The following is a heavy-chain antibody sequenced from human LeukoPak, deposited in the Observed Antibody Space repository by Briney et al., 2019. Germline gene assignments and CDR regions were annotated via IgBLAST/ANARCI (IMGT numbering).Heavy chain of an antibody. CDR3: ARSLDNYYDSSGYYHY. CDR1: GGSISSGGYY. J-gene: IGHJ4*02. CDR2: IYYSGST. D-gene: IGHD3-22*01. Sequence: SETLSLTCTVSGGSISSGGYYWSWIRQHPGKGLEWIGYIYYSGSTYYNPSLKSRVTISVDTSKNQFSLKLSSVTAADTAVYYCARSLDNYYDSSGYYHYWGQGTLVTVSS. V-gene: IGHV4-31*03.